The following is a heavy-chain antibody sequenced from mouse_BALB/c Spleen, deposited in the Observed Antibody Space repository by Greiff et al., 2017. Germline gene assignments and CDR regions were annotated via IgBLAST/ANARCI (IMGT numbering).Heavy chain of an antibody. V-gene: IGHV2-2*02. CDR3: ASYYRYEGFAY. CDR1: GFSLTSYG. D-gene: IGHD2-14*01. CDR2: IWSGGST. J-gene: IGHJ3*01. Sequence: QVQLQQSGPGLVQPSQSLSITCTVSGFSLTSYGVHWVRQSPGKGLEWLGVIWSGGSTDYNAAFISRLSISKDNSKSQVFFKMNSLQANDTAIYYCASYYRYEGFAYWGQGTLVTVSA.